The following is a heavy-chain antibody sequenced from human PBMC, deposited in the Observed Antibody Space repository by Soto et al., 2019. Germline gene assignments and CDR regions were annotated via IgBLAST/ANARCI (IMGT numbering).Heavy chain of an antibody. CDR3: ASATSIAVAGKET. J-gene: IGHJ4*02. V-gene: IGHV1-18*01. Sequence: QVQLVQSGGEVKKPGASVKVSCKASGDTVTKYGISWVRQAPGQGLEWLGWISFYNGHTNYALKFQDRITFTTDTSTNTASMEWRSLTSDDRGVYYCASATSIAVAGKETWGQGTLVIVSS. D-gene: IGHD6-19*01. CDR1: GDTVTKYG. CDR2: ISFYNGHT.